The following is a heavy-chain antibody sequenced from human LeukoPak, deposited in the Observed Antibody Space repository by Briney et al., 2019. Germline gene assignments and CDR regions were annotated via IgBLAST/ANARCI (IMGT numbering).Heavy chain of an antibody. Sequence: PSETLSLTCAVSGYSISSGYYWGWIRQPPGKGLEWIGSIYHSGSTYYNLSLKSRVSLSVDTSKNQFSLKLDSVTAADTAVYYCARDEVGGSYLIDYWGQGTLVTVSS. CDR3: ARDEVGGSYLIDY. CDR2: IYHSGST. J-gene: IGHJ4*02. CDR1: GYSISSGYY. D-gene: IGHD1-26*01. V-gene: IGHV4-38-2*02.